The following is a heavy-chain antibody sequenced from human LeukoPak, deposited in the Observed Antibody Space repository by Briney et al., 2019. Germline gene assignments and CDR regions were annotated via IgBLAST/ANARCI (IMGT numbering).Heavy chain of an antibody. Sequence: PSETLSLTCTVSGGSISGHYWGWIRQPPGKGLEWIGYIHYSGRTDYKPSLGSRLTLSLDTSRNRFSLKLRPVSAADTAVYYCVRGNYFDKWGRGTLVTVSS. CDR2: IHYSGRT. J-gene: IGHJ4*02. CDR3: VRGNYFDK. CDR1: GGSISGHY. V-gene: IGHV4-59*11.